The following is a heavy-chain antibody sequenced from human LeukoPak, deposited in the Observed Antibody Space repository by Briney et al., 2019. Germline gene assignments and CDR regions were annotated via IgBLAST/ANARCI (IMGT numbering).Heavy chain of an antibody. CDR2: INHSGST. V-gene: IGHV4-34*01. Sequence: PSETLSLTCAVYGGSFSGYYWSWIRQPPGKGLEWIGEINHSGSTNYNPSLKSRVTISVDTSKNQFSLKLSSVTAADTAVYYCAREKNEYSSGWHGRYFDYWGQGTLVTVSS. J-gene: IGHJ4*02. D-gene: IGHD6-19*01. CDR1: GGSFSGYY. CDR3: AREKNEYSSGWHGRYFDY.